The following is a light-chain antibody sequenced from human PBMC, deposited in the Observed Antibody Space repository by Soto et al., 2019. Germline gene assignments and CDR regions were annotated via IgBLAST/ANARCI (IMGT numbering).Light chain of an antibody. V-gene: IGLV2-14*01. J-gene: IGLJ1*01. Sequence: QSVLAQPSSVSGSPGQSITISCTGTSTDVGGYNYVSWYQHHPGKGPKLIIYEGSNRASGVSDRFSGSRSGTKASLFTSNLEAEHEPDYYCGSYTSTDTPFVFGTRTKLTLL. CDR3: GSYTSTDTPFV. CDR1: STDVGGYNY. CDR2: EGS.